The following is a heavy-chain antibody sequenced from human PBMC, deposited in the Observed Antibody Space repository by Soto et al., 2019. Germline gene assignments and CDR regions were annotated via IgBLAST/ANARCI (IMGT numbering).Heavy chain of an antibody. CDR3: ARTFWSGSNWFDP. CDR1: GFTFTSSA. D-gene: IGHD3-3*01. CDR2: IVVGSGNT. V-gene: IGHV1-58*01. Sequence: SVKVSCKASGFTFTSSAVQWVRQARGQRLEWIGWIVVGSGNTNYAQKFQERVTITRDMSTSTAYMELSSLRSDDTAVYYCARTFWSGSNWFDPWGQGTLVNVSS. J-gene: IGHJ5*02.